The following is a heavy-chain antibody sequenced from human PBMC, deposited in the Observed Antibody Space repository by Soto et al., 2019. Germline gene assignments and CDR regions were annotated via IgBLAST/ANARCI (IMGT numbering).Heavy chain of an antibody. Sequence: QVQLVQSGAEVKKPGSSVKVSCKASGDTFSSYTISWVRQAPGQGLEWMGGIMPMFGTANYAQKFLGRVTITADKSTSTAYMQLSSLRSEDTAVYYCARDPWKGWGSLFVDNNYYSYGMDVWGQGTTVTVSS. D-gene: IGHD3-16*01. CDR3: ARDPWKGWGSLFVDNNYYSYGMDV. CDR2: IMPMFGTA. CDR1: GDTFSSYT. J-gene: IGHJ6*02. V-gene: IGHV1-69*06.